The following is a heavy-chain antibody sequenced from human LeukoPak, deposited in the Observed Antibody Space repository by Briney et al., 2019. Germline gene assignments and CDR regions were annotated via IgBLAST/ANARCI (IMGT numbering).Heavy chain of an antibody. CDR2: INPNSGGT. D-gene: IGHD6-13*01. J-gene: IGHJ5*02. Sequence: ASVKVSCKASGYTFTGYYMHWVRQAPGQGLEWMGWINPNSGGTSYAQKFQGRVTMTRDTSISTAYMELSRLRSDDTAVYYCAREWEYSSSWYRGNWFDPWGQGTLVTVSS. CDR1: GYTFTGYY. CDR3: AREWEYSSSWYRGNWFDP. V-gene: IGHV1-2*02.